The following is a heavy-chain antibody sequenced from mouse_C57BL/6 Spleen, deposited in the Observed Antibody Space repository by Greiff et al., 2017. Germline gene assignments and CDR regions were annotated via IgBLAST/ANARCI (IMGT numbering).Heavy chain of an antibody. CDR3: ARSPTYYGNFAWFAY. V-gene: IGHV1-52*01. J-gene: IGHJ3*01. Sequence: QVQLQQPGAELVRPGSSVKLSCKASGYTFTSYWMHWVKQRPIQGLEWIGNIDPSDSETHYNQKFKDKATLTVDKSSSTAYMQLSSLTSEDSAVYYCARSPTYYGNFAWFAYWGQGTLVTVSA. CDR2: IDPSDSET. D-gene: IGHD2-10*01. CDR1: GYTFTSYW.